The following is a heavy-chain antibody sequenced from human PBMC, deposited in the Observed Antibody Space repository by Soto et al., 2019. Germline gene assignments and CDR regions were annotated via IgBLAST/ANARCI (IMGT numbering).Heavy chain of an antibody. D-gene: IGHD3-16*01. V-gene: IGHV3-9*01. CDR2: ISWNSGSI. CDR3: AKHSGGVDYYYMDV. Sequence: EVQLVESGGGLVQPGRSLRLSCAASGFTLDDYAMHWVRQAPGKGLEWVSGISWNSGSIGYADSVKGRFTISRDNAKNSLYLQMNSLRAEDTALYYCAKHSGGVDYYYMDVWGKGTTVTVSS. CDR1: GFTLDDYA. J-gene: IGHJ6*03.